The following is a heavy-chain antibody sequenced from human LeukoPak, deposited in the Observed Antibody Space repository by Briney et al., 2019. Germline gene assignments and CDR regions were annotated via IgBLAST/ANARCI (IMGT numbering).Heavy chain of an antibody. CDR3: AKEGGFQLPFDS. J-gene: IGHJ4*02. V-gene: IGHV3-23*01. Sequence: GGSLRLSCVASGFTFTNYGMGWVRQAPGKGLEWVSAVSGTGGRTYYADSAKGRLTISKDGSKNTLYLQMNSLRAEDTAVYYCAKEGGFQLPFDSWGQGTLVTVSS. CDR1: GFTFTNYG. D-gene: IGHD2-2*01. CDR2: VSGTGGRT.